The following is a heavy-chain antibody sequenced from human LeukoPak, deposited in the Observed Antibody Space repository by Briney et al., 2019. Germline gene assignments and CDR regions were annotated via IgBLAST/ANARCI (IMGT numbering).Heavy chain of an antibody. D-gene: IGHD5-12*01. J-gene: IGHJ4*02. CDR2: LYSGGTT. CDR3: ASGEYSGYDLAY. CDR1: GFTVSSSY. V-gene: IGHV3-53*01. Sequence: GGSLRLSCAASGFTVSSSYMGWVRQPPGKGLEYVSVLYSGGTTYFADSVKGRFTISRDNSKNTLYLQMNSPRAEDTAVYYCASGEYSGYDLAYWGQGTLVTVSS.